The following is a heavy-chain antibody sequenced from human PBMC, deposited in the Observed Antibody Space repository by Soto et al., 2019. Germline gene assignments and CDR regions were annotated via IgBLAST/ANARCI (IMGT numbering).Heavy chain of an antibody. CDR3: ARDPEILSSWYFDL. CDR1: GYSISSGYY. Sequence: SETLSLTCTVSGYSISSGYYWGWIRQPPGEGLEWIGSIYHSGNIYYIPSLKSRVTISVDTYKNQFSLKLSSVTAADTAVYYCARDPEILSSWYFDLWGRGTLVPVSA. V-gene: IGHV4-38-2*02. CDR2: IYHSGNI. D-gene: IGHD2-8*01. J-gene: IGHJ2*01.